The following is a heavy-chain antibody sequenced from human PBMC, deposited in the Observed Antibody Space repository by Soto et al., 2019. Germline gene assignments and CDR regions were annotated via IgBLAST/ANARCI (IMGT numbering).Heavy chain of an antibody. CDR1: GFTFGSYD. CDR2: IGTAGDT. CDR3: ARNGRSGYDWEIDY. V-gene: IGHV3-13*04. J-gene: IGHJ4*02. Sequence: EVQLVESRGGLVQPGGSLRLSCAASGFTFGSYDMHWVRQATGKGLEWVSAIGTAGDTYYPGSVKGRFTISRENAKNSLYLQMNSLRAGDTAVYYCARNGRSGYDWEIDYWGQGTLVTVSS. D-gene: IGHD5-12*01.